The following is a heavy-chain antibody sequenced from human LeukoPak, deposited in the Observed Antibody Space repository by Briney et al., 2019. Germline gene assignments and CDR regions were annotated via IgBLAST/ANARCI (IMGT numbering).Heavy chain of an antibody. CDR3: TGYSSSWGYAFDI. J-gene: IGHJ3*02. Sequence: SETLSLTCTVSGGSISSYYWTWIRQPPGKGLEWIGYIYYSGSTNYNPSLKSRVSMSVDTSKNQFSLNLNSVTAADTAVYYCTGYSSSWGYAFDIWGQGTMDTVSS. CDR2: IYYSGST. CDR1: GGSISSYY. V-gene: IGHV4-59*01. D-gene: IGHD6-13*01.